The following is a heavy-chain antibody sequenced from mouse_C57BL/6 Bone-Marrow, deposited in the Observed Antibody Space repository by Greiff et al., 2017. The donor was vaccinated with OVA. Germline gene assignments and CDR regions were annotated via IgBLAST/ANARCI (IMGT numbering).Heavy chain of an antibody. V-gene: IGHV2-2*01. CDR1: GFSLTSYG. CDR2: IWSGGST. CDR3: ARNLSYDGNYAMDY. D-gene: IGHD2-3*01. Sequence: VMLVESGPGLVQPSQSLSITCTVSGFSLTSYGVHWVRQSPGKGLEWLGVIWSGGSTDYNAAFISRLSISKDNSKSQVFFKMNSLQADDTAIYYCARNLSYDGNYAMDYWGQGTSVTVSS. J-gene: IGHJ4*01.